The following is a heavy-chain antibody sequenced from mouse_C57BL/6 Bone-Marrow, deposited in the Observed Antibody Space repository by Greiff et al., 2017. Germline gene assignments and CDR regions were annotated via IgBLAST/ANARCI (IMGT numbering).Heavy chain of an antibody. CDR1: GYTFTSYG. Sequence: LVESGAELARPGASVKLSCKASGYTFTSYGISWVKQRTGLSLEWIGEIYPRSGNTYYNEKFKGKATLTEDKSSSTAYMELRSLTSEDSAVYVCARARNYYYDYWGQGTTLTVSS. CDR2: IYPRSGNT. D-gene: IGHD3-1*01. J-gene: IGHJ2*01. V-gene: IGHV1-81*01. CDR3: ARARNYYYDY.